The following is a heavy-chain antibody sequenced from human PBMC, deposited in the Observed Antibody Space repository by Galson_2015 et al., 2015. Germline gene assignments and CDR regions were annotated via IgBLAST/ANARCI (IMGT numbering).Heavy chain of an antibody. D-gene: IGHD3-9*01. CDR3: AKQTPDILRLRYFDL. J-gene: IGHJ2*01. CDR1: GFTFSSYA. V-gene: IGHV3-23*01. Sequence: LRLSCAASGFTFSSYAMSWVRPAPGKGLAWVSAISGSGGSTYYADSVKGRFTISRDNSKNTLYLQMNSLRAEDTAVYYCAKQTPDILRLRYFDLWGCGTLVTVSS. CDR2: ISGSGGST.